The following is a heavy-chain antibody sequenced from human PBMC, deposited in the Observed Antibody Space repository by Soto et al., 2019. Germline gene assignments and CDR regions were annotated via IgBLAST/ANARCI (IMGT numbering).Heavy chain of an antibody. CDR1: GDTFTGYY. CDR3: AREEIVVVVAATARGYYYGMDV. D-gene: IGHD2-15*01. V-gene: IGHV1-2*02. Sequence: QVQLVQSGAEVKKPGASVKVSCKAPGDTFTGYYMHWVRQSPGQGLECMGWINPNSGGTNYAQKFQGRVTMPRDTSISTAYKELSRLGSDDTAVYYCAREEIVVVVAATARGYYYGMDVWGQGTTVTVSS. J-gene: IGHJ6*02. CDR2: INPNSGGT.